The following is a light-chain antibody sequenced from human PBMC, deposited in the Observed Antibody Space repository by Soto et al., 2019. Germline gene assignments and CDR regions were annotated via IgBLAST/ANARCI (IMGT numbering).Light chain of an antibody. CDR1: QSVSSSY. V-gene: IGKV4-1*01. J-gene: IGKJ1*01. Sequence: EIVLTQSPGTLSLSPGERATLSCRASQSVSSSYLAWYQQKPGQPPKLLIYWASTRESGVPDRFSGSGSGTDFTLTISSLQAEDVAVYYCQQYYSTPLTFGQGTKV. CDR2: WAS. CDR3: QQYYSTPLT.